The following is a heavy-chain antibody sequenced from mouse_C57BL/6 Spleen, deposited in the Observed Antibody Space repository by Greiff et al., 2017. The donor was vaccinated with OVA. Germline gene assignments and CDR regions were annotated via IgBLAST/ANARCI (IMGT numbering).Heavy chain of an antibody. CDR3: ASVYGSPYWCFDV. J-gene: IGHJ1*03. CDR2: IHPNSGST. Sequence: QVQLQQPGAELVKPGASVKLSCKASGYTFTSYWMHWVKQRPGQGLEWIGMIHPNSGSTNYNEKFKSKATLTVDKSSSTAYLQLSSLPSEDSAVYYGASVYGSPYWCFDVWGTGTTVTVSS. D-gene: IGHD1-1*01. CDR1: GYTFTSYW. V-gene: IGHV1-64*01.